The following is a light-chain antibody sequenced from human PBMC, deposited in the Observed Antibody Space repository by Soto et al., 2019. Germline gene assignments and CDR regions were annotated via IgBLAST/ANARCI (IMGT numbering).Light chain of an antibody. V-gene: IGLV7-43*01. CDR3: LLYYDGAQV. CDR1: TGAVTSGYY. Sequence: VVTQEPSLTVSPGETVTLTCASSTGAVTSGYYPNWFQQKPGQAPRPLIYSISNKHSWTPARFSGSLLGDKAALTLSGVQPEDEAEYYCLLYYDGAQVFGGGTKLTVL. CDR2: SIS. J-gene: IGLJ3*02.